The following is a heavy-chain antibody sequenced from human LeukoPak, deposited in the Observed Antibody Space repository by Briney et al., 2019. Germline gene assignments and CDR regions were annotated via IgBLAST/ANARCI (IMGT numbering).Heavy chain of an antibody. J-gene: IGHJ4*02. Sequence: SVKFSCKASGGTFSSYAISWVRQAPGQGLEWMGRIIPILGIANYAQKFQGRVTITADKSTSTAYMELSSLRSEDTAVYYCARDHDYGGNSGFDYWGQGTLAPVSS. V-gene: IGHV1-69*04. CDR2: IIPILGIA. D-gene: IGHD4-23*01. CDR1: GGTFSSYA. CDR3: ARDHDYGGNSGFDY.